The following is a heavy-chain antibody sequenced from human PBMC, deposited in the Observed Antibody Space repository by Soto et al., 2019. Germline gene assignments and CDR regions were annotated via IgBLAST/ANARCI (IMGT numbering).Heavy chain of an antibody. CDR3: AAKNNGVTQPPVAIDY. Sequence: SETLSLTCAVYGGSFSGYYWSWIRQPPGKGLEWIGEINHSGSTNYNPSLKSRVTISVDTSKNQFSLKLSSVTAADTAVYYCAAKNNGVTQPPVAIDYWGQGTLVTVSS. V-gene: IGHV4-34*01. CDR2: INHSGST. J-gene: IGHJ4*02. D-gene: IGHD2-21*02. CDR1: GGSFSGYY.